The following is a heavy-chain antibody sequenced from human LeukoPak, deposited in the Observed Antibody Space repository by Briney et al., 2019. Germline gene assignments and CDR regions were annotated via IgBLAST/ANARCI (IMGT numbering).Heavy chain of an antibody. CDR3: AREYTGAGPVDY. Sequence: SVKVSCKASGGTFSSYAISWVRQAPGQGLEWMGRIIPILGIANYAQKFQGRVTITADKSTSTAYMELSSLRSEDTAVYYCAREYTGAGPVDYWGQGTLVTVSS. CDR1: GGTFSSYA. V-gene: IGHV1-69*04. CDR2: IIPILGIA. J-gene: IGHJ4*02. D-gene: IGHD1-26*01.